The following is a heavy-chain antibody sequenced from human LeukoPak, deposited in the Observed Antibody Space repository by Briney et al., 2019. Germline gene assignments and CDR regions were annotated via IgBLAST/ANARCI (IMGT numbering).Heavy chain of an antibody. Sequence: SSETLSLTCTVSGGSISSYYWSWIRQPPGKGLEWVGYIYYSGSTNYNPSLKSRVTISVDTSKNQFSLKLSSVTAADTAVYYCARVPYSSSWYVGDYFDYWGQGTLVTVSS. CDR3: ARVPYSSSWYVGDYFDY. J-gene: IGHJ4*02. D-gene: IGHD6-13*01. V-gene: IGHV4-59*01. CDR2: IYYSGST. CDR1: GGSISSYY.